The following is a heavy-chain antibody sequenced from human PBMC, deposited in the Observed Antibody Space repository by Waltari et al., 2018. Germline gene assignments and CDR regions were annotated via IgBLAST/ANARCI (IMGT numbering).Heavy chain of an antibody. CDR3: ARDSALRGYWYFDL. J-gene: IGHJ2*01. Sequence: QVQLQQSGSGLVKPSQTLSLTCVISGDTVSRNRAAWNWIRQSPSRGLEWLGRTYYKSKWYTDDAESVRMRSTIDADTSRNQFSLHLKSVTPEDTAVYFCARDSALRGYWYFDLWGRGTQVTVSS. CDR1: GDTVSRNRAA. CDR2: TYYKSKWYT. V-gene: IGHV6-1*01.